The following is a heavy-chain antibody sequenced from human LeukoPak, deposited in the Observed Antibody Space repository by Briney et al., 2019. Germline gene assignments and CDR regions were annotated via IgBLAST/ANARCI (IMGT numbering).Heavy chain of an antibody. V-gene: IGHV4-59*01. CDR1: GGSISIYC. CDR3: VRDRELTF. Sequence: SGTLSLTCTVSGGSISIYCWRWVRQPAGKGLEWIGYIYNSGSTIYNPSLKSRVSISVDTSKNQFSLKLNSVTAADTAVYFCVRDRELTFWSQGTLVTVSS. D-gene: IGHD1-26*01. J-gene: IGHJ4*02. CDR2: IYNSGST.